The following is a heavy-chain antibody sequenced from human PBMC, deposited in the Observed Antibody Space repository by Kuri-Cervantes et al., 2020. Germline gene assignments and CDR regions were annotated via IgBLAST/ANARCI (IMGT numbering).Heavy chain of an antibody. V-gene: IGHV1-8*01. Sequence: ASVKVSCKASGYTFSSYGINWVRQATGQGLEWMGWMNPNSGNTGYAQKFQGRVTMTRNTSISTAYMELSSLRSEDTAVYYCARGIVASANTENYYYYHMDVWGKGTTVTVSS. J-gene: IGHJ6*03. D-gene: IGHD1-26*01. CDR1: GYTFSSYG. CDR2: MNPNSGNT. CDR3: ARGIVASANTENYYYYHMDV.